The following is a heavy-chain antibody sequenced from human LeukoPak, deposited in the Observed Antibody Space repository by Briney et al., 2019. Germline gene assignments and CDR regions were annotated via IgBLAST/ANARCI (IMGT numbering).Heavy chain of an antibody. V-gene: IGHV3-23*01. CDR1: GFSMSVYW. Sequence: GGSLRLSCEASGFSMSVYWMGWVRQAPGKGLEWVSAFSGHSYSTYYADSVKGRFTISRDNSKNTLYLQMNSLRAEDTAVYYCAKHVSSWYFDWFDPWGQGTLVTVSS. J-gene: IGHJ5*02. D-gene: IGHD6-13*01. CDR3: AKHVSSWYFDWFDP. CDR2: FSGHSYST.